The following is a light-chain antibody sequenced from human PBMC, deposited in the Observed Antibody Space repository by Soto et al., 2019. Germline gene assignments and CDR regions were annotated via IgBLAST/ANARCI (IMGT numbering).Light chain of an antibody. CDR1: QTVSSSY. J-gene: IGKJ5*01. Sequence: EIVLTQSPGTLSLSPGERATLSCRASQTVSSSYLAWYQQKPGQAPRLLIYGASTRATGIPDRFSGSGSGTDFTLTMSRLEPEDFAVYYCQQRNNWPPITFGQGTRLEIK. CDR2: GAS. CDR3: QQRNNWPPIT. V-gene: IGKV3D-20*02.